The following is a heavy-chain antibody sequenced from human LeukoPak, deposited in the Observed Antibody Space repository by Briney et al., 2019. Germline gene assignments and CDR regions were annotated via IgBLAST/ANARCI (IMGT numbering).Heavy chain of an antibody. V-gene: IGHV3-23*01. J-gene: IGHJ3*02. CDR1: GFTFSSYA. CDR3: AKDQLLVPHAFDI. CDR2: ISGSGGST. D-gene: IGHD6-19*01. Sequence: GGSLRLSCAASGFTFSSYAMSWVRQAPGKGLEWVSAISGSGGSTYYADSVKGRFTISRDNSKNTLYLQMNILRAEVTAVYYCAKDQLLVPHAFDIWGQGTMVTVSS.